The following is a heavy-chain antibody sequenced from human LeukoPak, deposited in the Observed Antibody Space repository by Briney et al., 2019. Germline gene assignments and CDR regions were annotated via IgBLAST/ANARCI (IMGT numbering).Heavy chain of an antibody. Sequence: HPGGSLRLSCGASGFTFSTYGMHWVRQAPGKGLEWVAVISYDGSDKYYADSVKGRFTISGDNSKNTLYLQMNSLRTEDTAVYYCAKDLPHAPQVDYWGQGTLVTVSS. CDR2: ISYDGSDK. CDR1: GFTFSTYG. J-gene: IGHJ4*02. V-gene: IGHV3-30*18. CDR3: AKDLPHAPQVDY. D-gene: IGHD1-14*01.